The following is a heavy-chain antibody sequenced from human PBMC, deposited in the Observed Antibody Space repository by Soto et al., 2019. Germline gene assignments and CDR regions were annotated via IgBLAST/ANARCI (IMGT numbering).Heavy chain of an antibody. CDR3: ARGRRYIVVVPAATGHYYYYYYMDV. CDR1: GGSISSYY. J-gene: IGHJ6*03. D-gene: IGHD2-2*01. CDR2: INYSGST. Sequence: SETLSLTCTVSGGSISSYYWSWIRQPPGKGLEWIGDINYSGSTNYNPSLKSRVTISVDTSKNQFSLKLSFVTAADTAVYYCARGRRYIVVVPAATGHYYYYYYMDVWGKGTTVTVSS. V-gene: IGHV4-59*12.